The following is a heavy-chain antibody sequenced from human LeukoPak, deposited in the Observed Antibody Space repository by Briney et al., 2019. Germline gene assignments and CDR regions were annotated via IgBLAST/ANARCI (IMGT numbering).Heavy chain of an antibody. V-gene: IGHV4-4*02. Sequence: SETLSLTCTVTGGSISNNWWTWVRQPPGKGLEWIGEISQSARTNYNPSLKSRVTMSIDKSRNQFSLRMSSVTAADTAVYYCAGVRLGSSGFSEYFEHWGQGTLVTVSS. J-gene: IGHJ1*01. CDR2: ISQSART. CDR3: AGVRLGSSGFSEYFEH. CDR1: GGSISNNW. D-gene: IGHD3-22*01.